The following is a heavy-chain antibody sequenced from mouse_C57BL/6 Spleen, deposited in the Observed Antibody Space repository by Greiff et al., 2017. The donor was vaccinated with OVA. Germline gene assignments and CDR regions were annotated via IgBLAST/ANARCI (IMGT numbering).Heavy chain of an antibody. V-gene: IGHV2-2*01. CDR3: ARENYDLYAMGY. CDR1: GFSLTSYG. D-gene: IGHD2-4*01. Sequence: QVQLQQSGPGLVQPSQSLSITCTVSGFSLTSYGVHWVLPSPGKGLDWLGVLWSGGSTDYNAAFISRLSISKNNSQSQVFFIMNSLQADDTAIYYCARENYDLYAMGYWGQGTSVTVSS. CDR2: LWSGGST. J-gene: IGHJ4*01.